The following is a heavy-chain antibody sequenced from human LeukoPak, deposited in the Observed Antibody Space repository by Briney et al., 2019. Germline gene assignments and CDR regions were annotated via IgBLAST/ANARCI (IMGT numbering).Heavy chain of an antibody. CDR1: GFTFDDYA. D-gene: IGHD3-22*01. CDR2: ISWNSGSI. J-gene: IGHJ4*02. Sequence: GRSLRLSCAASGFTFDDYAMHWVRQAPGKGLECGSGISWNSGSIGYADSVKGRFTISRDNAKNSLYLQMNSLRAEDTALYYCAKGYYDSSGTDYWGQGTLVTVSS. CDR3: AKGYYDSSGTDY. V-gene: IGHV3-9*01.